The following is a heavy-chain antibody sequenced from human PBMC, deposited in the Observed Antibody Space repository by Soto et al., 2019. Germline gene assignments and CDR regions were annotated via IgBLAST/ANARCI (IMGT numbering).Heavy chain of an antibody. Sequence: GGSLRLSCAASGFTFSSYGMHWVRQAPGKGLEWVAVISYDGSNKYYADSVKGRFTISRDNSKNTLYLQMNSLRAEDTAVYYCAKESLSQSYSSSWYKDYWGQGTPVTVSS. CDR3: AKESLSQSYSSSWYKDY. D-gene: IGHD6-13*01. CDR2: ISYDGSNK. CDR1: GFTFSSYG. J-gene: IGHJ4*02. V-gene: IGHV3-30*18.